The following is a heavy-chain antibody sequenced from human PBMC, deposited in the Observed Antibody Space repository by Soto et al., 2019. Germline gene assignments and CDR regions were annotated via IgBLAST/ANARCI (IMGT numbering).Heavy chain of an antibody. Sequence: GGSLRLSCAASGFTFSSYWMSWVRQAPGKGLEWVANIKQDGSEKYYVDSVKGRFTISRDNAKNSLYLQMNSLRAEDTAVYYCARDSGTYTRGFYYYGMDVWGQGTKVTVSS. D-gene: IGHD1-26*01. V-gene: IGHV3-7*01. CDR1: GFTFSSYW. CDR2: IKQDGSEK. CDR3: ARDSGTYTRGFYYYGMDV. J-gene: IGHJ6*02.